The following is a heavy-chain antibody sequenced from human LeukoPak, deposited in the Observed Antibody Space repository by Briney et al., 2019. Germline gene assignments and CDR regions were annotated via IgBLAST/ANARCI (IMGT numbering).Heavy chain of an antibody. J-gene: IGHJ4*02. CDR3: ARDGAGWSRDY. D-gene: IGHD4/OR15-4a*01. Sequence: PGGSLRLSCAASGLTFSDCSMNWVRQAPGKGLEWVSSISSYSHYIYYADSVKGRFTISRDNAKNSLYLQMNSLRAEDTAVYYCARDGAGWSRDYWGQGTLVTVSS. CDR1: GLTFSDCS. V-gene: IGHV3-21*01. CDR2: ISSYSHYI.